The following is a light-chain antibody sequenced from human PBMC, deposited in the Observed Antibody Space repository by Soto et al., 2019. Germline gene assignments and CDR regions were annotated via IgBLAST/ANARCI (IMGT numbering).Light chain of an antibody. V-gene: IGKV1-5*01. CDR1: QSISSW. J-gene: IGKJ4*01. CDR2: DAY. CDR3: QQYESYSPLT. Sequence: DIQMTQSPSSLSASVGDRVTITCRASQSISSWLAWHQQKPGKAPKLLIYDAYSLESGVPSRFSGRRSGTEFTLTIAGLQPEDFATYYCQQYESYSPLTFGGGTKVDI.